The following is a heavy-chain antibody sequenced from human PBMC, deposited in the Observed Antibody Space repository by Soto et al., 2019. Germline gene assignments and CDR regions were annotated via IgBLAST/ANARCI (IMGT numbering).Heavy chain of an antibody. Sequence: GPLRLSGAASVFTFSSYGMHWVRQAPGKGLEWVAVIWYDGINKYYADSVKGRFTISRDNSKNTLYLQMNSLRAEDTAVYYCARGPTRARWFGEFDYWGQGTLVTVSS. CDR3: ARGPTRARWFGEFDY. V-gene: IGHV3-33*01. CDR2: IWYDGINK. D-gene: IGHD3-10*01. J-gene: IGHJ4*02. CDR1: VFTFSSYG.